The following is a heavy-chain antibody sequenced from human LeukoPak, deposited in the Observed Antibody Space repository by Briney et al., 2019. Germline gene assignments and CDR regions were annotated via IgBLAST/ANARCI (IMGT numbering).Heavy chain of an antibody. Sequence: ASVKVSCKSSGYTFTSYGISWVRQAPGQGLEWMGWISAYNGNTNYAQKLQGRVTMTTDTSTSTAYMELRSLRSDDTAVYYCARVGGYYPSHWYFDLWGRGTLVTVSS. V-gene: IGHV1-18*01. CDR2: ISAYNGNT. CDR3: ARVGGYYPSHWYFDL. D-gene: IGHD3-22*01. CDR1: GYTFTSYG. J-gene: IGHJ2*01.